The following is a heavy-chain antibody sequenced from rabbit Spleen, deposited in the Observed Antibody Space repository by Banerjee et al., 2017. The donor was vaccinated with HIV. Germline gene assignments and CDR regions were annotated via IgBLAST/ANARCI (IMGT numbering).Heavy chain of an antibody. D-gene: IGHD4-2*01. J-gene: IGHJ4*01. CDR1: GFSFSDRDV. CDR2: IDVSRSGNT. CDR3: ARDAAGREDFNL. V-gene: IGHV1S45*01. Sequence: QEQLEESGGGLVKPEGSLTLTCKASGFSFSDRDVMCWVRQAPGKGLEWIACIDVSRSGNTHYTSWAKGRFTVSKTSSTTVTLRMTSLTAADTATYFCARDAAGREDFNLWGQGTLVTVS.